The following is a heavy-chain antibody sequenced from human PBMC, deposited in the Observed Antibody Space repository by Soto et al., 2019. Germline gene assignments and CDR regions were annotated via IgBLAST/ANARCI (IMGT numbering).Heavy chain of an antibody. V-gene: IGHV4-39*01. Sequence: SETLSLTCTVSGGSISSSSYYWGWIRQPPGKGLEWIGSIYYSGSTYYNPSLKSRVTISVDTSKNQFSLKLSSVTAADTAVYYCARTITAPSYYYYDMDVWGKGTTVTVSS. CDR1: GGSISSSSYY. J-gene: IGHJ6*03. CDR3: ARTITAPSYYYYDMDV. CDR2: IYYSGST. D-gene: IGHD5-18*01.